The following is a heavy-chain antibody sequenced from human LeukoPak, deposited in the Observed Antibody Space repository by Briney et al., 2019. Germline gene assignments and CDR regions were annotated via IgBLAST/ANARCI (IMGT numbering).Heavy chain of an antibody. Sequence: SETLSLTCTVSHGSINSYYWNWIRQPPGKGLEWIGYIYYSGNTNYNPSLKSRVTISVDTSKNQFSLKLSSVTAADTAVYYCATDNSYGSGSYYTWGQGTLVTVSS. CDR3: ATDNSYGSGSYYT. D-gene: IGHD3-10*01. CDR2: IYYSGNT. V-gene: IGHV4-59*01. J-gene: IGHJ4*02. CDR1: HGSINSYY.